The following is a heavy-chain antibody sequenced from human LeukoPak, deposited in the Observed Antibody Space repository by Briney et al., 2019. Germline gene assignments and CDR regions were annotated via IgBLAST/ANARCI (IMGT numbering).Heavy chain of an antibody. CDR2: LYSDGRT. Sequence: GGSLRLSCAASGFTVNSNYMNWVRQAPGKGLEWVSVLYSDGRTYYADSVKGRFTISRDTSKNTLYLQVNSLRAEDTAVYYCAKFPDYWGQGTLVTVSS. CDR3: AKFPDY. CDR1: GFTVNSNY. J-gene: IGHJ4*02. D-gene: IGHD2-21*01. V-gene: IGHV3-53*01.